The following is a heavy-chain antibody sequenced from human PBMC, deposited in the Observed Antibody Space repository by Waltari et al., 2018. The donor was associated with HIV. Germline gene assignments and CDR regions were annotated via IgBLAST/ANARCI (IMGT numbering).Heavy chain of an antibody. CDR3: ARGGVVVVAANDY. Sequence: QVQLAQSGAEVKKPGASVKVSCKASGYPFTSYDINWVRLATGQGLERMGWMNPNSGNTGYAQRFEGRVTMTRNTSISTAYMERSSLRSEDTAVYYCARGGVVVVAANDYWGQGTLVTVSS. J-gene: IGHJ4*02. CDR2: MNPNSGNT. D-gene: IGHD2-15*01. V-gene: IGHV1-8*01. CDR1: GYPFTSYD.